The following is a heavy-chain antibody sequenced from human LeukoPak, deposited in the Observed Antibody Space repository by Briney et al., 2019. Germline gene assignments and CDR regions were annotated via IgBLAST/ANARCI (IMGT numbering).Heavy chain of an antibody. J-gene: IGHJ3*02. D-gene: IGHD3-10*01. CDR3: ASAGTITMVRGVHDAFDI. CDR2: INPNSGGT. V-gene: IGHV1-2*02. Sequence: ASVKVSCKASGYTFTVYYMHWVRQAPGQGLEWMGWINPNSGGTNYAQKFQGRVTMTRDTSISTAYMELSRLRSDDTAVYYCASAGTITMVRGVHDAFDIWGQGTMVTVSS. CDR1: GYTFTVYY.